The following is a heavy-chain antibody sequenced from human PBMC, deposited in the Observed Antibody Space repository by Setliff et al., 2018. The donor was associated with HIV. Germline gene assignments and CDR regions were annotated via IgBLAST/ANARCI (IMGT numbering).Heavy chain of an antibody. V-gene: IGHV4-61*02. J-gene: IGHJ5*02. D-gene: IGHD6-6*01. Sequence: PSETLSLTCTVSGGSISRGSYYWSWIRQPAGKGLEWIGRIYTSGSIHYNPSLKSRVTISVDTSKNQFSLKVSSVNAPDTAVYFCSSEDGEYTSNPRWFDPWGQGTQVTVSS. CDR3: SSEDGEYTSNPRWFDP. CDR1: GGSISRGSYY. CDR2: IYTSGSI.